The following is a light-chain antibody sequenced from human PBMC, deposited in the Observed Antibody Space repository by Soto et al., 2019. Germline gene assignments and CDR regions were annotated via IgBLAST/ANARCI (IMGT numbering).Light chain of an antibody. CDR2: GAA. Sequence: EIGLKQSTGTLSLSPGERAPISCRDSQSVSSSYLAGYPKKPGQAPRLHISGAASRATGITGRFSGSGSGTDFTLTISRLEPEEFAVYYCQQYGSSPRTFGQGTKLEIK. CDR3: QQYGSSPRT. V-gene: IGKV3-20*01. CDR1: QSVSSSY. J-gene: IGKJ2*01.